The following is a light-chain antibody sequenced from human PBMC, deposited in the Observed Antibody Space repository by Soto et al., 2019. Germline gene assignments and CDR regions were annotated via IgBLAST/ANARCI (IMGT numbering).Light chain of an antibody. CDR1: QSLLHSDGYNC. CDR2: LGS. Sequence: DIVMTQSPLSLPVTPGEPASISCRSSQSLLHSDGYNCLDWYLQKPGQSPQLLIYLGSNRASGVPDRFSGSGSGTDFTLKISRVEAEDVGVYYCMQTLQTPLTSGQGTKVEIK. J-gene: IGKJ1*01. CDR3: MQTLQTPLT. V-gene: IGKV2-28*01.